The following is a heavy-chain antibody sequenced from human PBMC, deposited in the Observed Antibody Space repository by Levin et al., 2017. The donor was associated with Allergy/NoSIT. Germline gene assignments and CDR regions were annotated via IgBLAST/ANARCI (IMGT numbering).Heavy chain of an antibody. J-gene: IGHJ3*02. Sequence: GESLKISCAASGFTFSSYSMNWVRQAPGKGLEWVSSISSSSSYIYYADSVKGRFTISRDNAKNSLYLQMNSLRAEDTAVYYCARGIGSSSLGNAFDIWGQGTMVTVSS. CDR1: GFTFSSYS. D-gene: IGHD6-13*01. CDR3: ARGIGSSSLGNAFDI. CDR2: ISSSSSYI. V-gene: IGHV3-21*01.